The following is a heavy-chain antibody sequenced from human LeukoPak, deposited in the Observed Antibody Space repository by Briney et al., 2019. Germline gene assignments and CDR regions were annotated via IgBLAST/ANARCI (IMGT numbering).Heavy chain of an antibody. Sequence: SETPSLTCTVSGYSISSGYYWNWIRQPAGKGLEWIGRISTSGNTNYNPSLKSRVTISVDTSKNQFSLNLSSVIAADTAVYYCARGYISSGWYDDYWGQGTLVTVSS. D-gene: IGHD6-19*01. CDR2: ISTSGNT. CDR1: GYSISSGYY. V-gene: IGHV4-61*02. CDR3: ARGYISSGWYDDY. J-gene: IGHJ4*02.